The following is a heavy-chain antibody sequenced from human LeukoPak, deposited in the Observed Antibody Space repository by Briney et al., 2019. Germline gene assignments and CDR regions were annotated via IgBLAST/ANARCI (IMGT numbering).Heavy chain of an antibody. CDR1: GGSISSGDYY. J-gene: IGHJ4*02. D-gene: IGHD3-3*01. Sequence: SETLSLTCTVSGGSISSGDYYWRCTRQPPGKGLEWIGYIYYRGSTYYNPSLKSRVTITVDTSKNQFSLKLSSVTAAHTAVYYCAGEDGGGYYVDYWGQGTLVTVSS. V-gene: IGHV4-30-4*01. CDR3: AGEDGGGYYVDY. CDR2: IYYRGST.